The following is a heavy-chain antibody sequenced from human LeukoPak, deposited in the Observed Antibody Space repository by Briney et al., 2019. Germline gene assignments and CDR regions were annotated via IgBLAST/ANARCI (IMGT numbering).Heavy chain of an antibody. J-gene: IGHJ6*03. CDR1: GYSFTNFD. CDR2: MNPNSGNK. V-gene: IGHV1-8*01. Sequence: ASVKVSCKASGYSFTNFDINWVRQATGQGLEWMEWMNPNSGNKGYAQKFQGRVTMTMNTSITTAYMELSSLRSEDTAVYYCARGPQWRGDYYYMDVWGRGTTVTVSS. CDR3: ARGPQWRGDYYYMDV. D-gene: IGHD6-19*01.